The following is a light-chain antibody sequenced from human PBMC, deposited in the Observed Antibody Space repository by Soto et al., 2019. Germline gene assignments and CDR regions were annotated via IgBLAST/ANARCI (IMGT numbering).Light chain of an antibody. CDR2: DAS. CDR1: QSIGSW. J-gene: IGKJ1*01. CDR3: QQYDSYSPT. Sequence: DIPMTQSPSTLSASIGDRVTITCRASQSIGSWLAWYQQKPGKAPKFLIYDASSLEAGVPSRFSGSGSGTEFTLTISSLQPDDFATYYCQQYDSYSPTFGQGTKVEIK. V-gene: IGKV1-5*01.